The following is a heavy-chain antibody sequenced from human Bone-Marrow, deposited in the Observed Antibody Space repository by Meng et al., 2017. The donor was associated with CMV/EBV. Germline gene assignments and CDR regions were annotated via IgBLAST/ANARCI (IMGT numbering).Heavy chain of an antibody. D-gene: IGHD3-3*01. Sequence: GESLKISCAASGFTFSSYAMSWVRQAPGKGLEWVSVIYSGGSSTYYADSVKGRFTISRDNAKNSLYLQMNSLRAEDTAVYYCARPYDFWSGYLNGMDVWGQGTTVTVSS. J-gene: IGHJ6*02. CDR3: ARPYDFWSGYLNGMDV. CDR1: GFTFSSYA. V-gene: IGHV3-23*03. CDR2: IYSGGSST.